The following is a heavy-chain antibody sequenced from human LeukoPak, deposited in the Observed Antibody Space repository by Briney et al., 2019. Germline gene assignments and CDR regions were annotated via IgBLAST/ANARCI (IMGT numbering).Heavy chain of an antibody. CDR2: IYDSGST. CDR1: GGSIRSSYYY. J-gene: IGHJ4*02. CDR3: ARGPLRSNTYFDY. Sequence: SETLSLTCTVSGGSIRSSYYYWGWIRQPPGKGLEWIGSIYDSGSTYYNPSLKSRVTISVDTSKNQFSLKLNSVTAADTAVYYCARGPLRSNTYFDYWGQGTLVTVSS. V-gene: IGHV4-39*01. D-gene: IGHD2/OR15-2a*01.